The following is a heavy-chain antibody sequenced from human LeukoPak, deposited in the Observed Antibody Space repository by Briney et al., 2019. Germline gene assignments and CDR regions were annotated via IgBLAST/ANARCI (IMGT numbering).Heavy chain of an antibody. CDR2: ISSSSSYI. CDR1: GFTFGSYS. CDR3: AKVQWLSRSPIDY. J-gene: IGHJ4*02. Sequence: GGSLRLSCAASGFTFGSYSMNWVRQAPGKGLEWVSSISSSSSYIYYADSVKGRFTISRDNSKNTLYLQMNSLRAEDTAVYYCAKVQWLSRSPIDYWGQGTLVTVSS. D-gene: IGHD6-19*01. V-gene: IGHV3-21*01.